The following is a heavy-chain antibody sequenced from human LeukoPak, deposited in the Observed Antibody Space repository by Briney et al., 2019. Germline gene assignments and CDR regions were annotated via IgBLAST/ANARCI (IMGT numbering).Heavy chain of an antibody. CDR2: IYYSGNT. Sequence: SETLSLTCTVSGGSISNRSYYWGWIRQPPGKGLEWIGNIYYSGNTYYNPSLKSRVTISVDTSNNQFSLRLSSVSAADTAVYYCARLSYRTGWYGDNFDYWGQGTLVTVSS. J-gene: IGHJ4*02. CDR1: GGSISNRSYY. CDR3: ARLSYRTGWYGDNFDY. D-gene: IGHD6-19*01. V-gene: IGHV4-39*01.